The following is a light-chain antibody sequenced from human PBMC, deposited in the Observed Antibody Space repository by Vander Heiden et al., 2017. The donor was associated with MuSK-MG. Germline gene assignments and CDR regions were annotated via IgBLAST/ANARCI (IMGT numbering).Light chain of an antibody. CDR1: SSDVGGYNY. V-gene: IGLV2-14*01. Sequence: QSALTQPASVSGSPGQSITISCTGTSSDVGGYNYVSWYQQHPGKAPKLMIYEVTYRPSGVSDRFSGSKSGNTASLTISGLQAADEADYYCSSYTSSNTWVFGGGTKLTVL. CDR3: SSYTSSNTWV. J-gene: IGLJ3*02. CDR2: EVT.